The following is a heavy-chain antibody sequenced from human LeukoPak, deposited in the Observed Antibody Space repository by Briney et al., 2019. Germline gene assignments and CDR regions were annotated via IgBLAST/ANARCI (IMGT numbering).Heavy chain of an antibody. CDR2: IYDSGST. V-gene: IGHV4-39*07. Sequence: SETLSLTCTVSGGSIRSSYYYWGWIRQPPGKGLEWIGSIYDSGSTYYNPSLKSRVTISVDTSKNQFSLKLSSVTAADTAVYYCARVRDDYGDYEEFDYWGQGTLVTVSS. CDR3: ARVRDDYGDYEEFDY. J-gene: IGHJ4*02. CDR1: GGSIRSSYYY. D-gene: IGHD4-17*01.